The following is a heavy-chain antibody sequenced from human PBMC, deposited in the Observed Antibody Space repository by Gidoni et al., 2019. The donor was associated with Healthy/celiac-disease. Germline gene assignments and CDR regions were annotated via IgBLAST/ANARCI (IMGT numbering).Heavy chain of an antibody. J-gene: IGHJ3*01. CDR2: ISGSGGST. CDR3: ASEGYSGYDHES. D-gene: IGHD5-12*01. V-gene: IGHV3-23*01. CDR1: GFPFSSYA. Sequence: EVQLLESGGGLVQPGGSLMLSCAAAGFPFSSYAMRWVRQAPGKGLEWVSAISGSGGSTYYADSVKGRFTISRDNSKNTLYLQMNSLRAEDTAVYYCASEGYSGYDHESWGQGTMVTVSS.